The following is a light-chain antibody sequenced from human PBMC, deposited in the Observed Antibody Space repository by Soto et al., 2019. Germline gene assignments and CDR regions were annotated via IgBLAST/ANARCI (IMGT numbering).Light chain of an antibody. CDR1: ERIYSAY. CDR2: GTS. V-gene: IGKV3-20*01. Sequence: VVFTQSPGTLSLSRGERATLSCRASERIYSAYLGWYQQKPGQAPRLLIYGTSSRATGIPDRFSGSGSGTDFTLTISRLETEDFAVYYCQQYGNSPITFGQGTRLEIK. J-gene: IGKJ5*01. CDR3: QQYGNSPIT.